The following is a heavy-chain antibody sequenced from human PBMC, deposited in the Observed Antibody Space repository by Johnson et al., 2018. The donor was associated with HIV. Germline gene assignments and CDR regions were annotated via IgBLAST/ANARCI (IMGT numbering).Heavy chain of an antibody. CDR3: ARTPSLPGAFDI. CDR2: ISSSGSSK. V-gene: IGHV3-11*04. J-gene: IGHJ3*02. CDR1: GFTFSDYY. Sequence: QVKLVESGGGLVKPGGSLRLSCAASGFTFSDYYMNWIRQAQGKGLEWVSAISSSGSSKYYTDSVKGRFTISRDNAKNSLFLQMNSLRTEDTAVYYCARTPSLPGAFDIWGQGTMVTVSS.